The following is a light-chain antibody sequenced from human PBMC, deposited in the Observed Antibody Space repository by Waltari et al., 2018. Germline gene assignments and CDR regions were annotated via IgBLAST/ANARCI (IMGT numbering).Light chain of an antibody. J-gene: IGLJ2*01. CDR2: DVS. CDR3: SSQSSDNVVL. CDR1: SPDVGGYNS. Sequence: QSALTQPASVSASPGQSITIPCTGTSPDVGGYNSVSWYQDHPGQAPKVIIYDVSDPPSGISERFSGSKSGNTASLTISGLQAEDEADYYCSSQSSDNVVLFGGGTKLTVL. V-gene: IGLV2-14*03.